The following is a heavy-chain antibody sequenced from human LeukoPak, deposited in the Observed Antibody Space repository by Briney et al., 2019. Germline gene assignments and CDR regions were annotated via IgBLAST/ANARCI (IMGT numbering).Heavy chain of an antibody. CDR2: ISGSGGST. V-gene: IGHV3-23*01. CDR1: GFTFSSYA. Sequence: PGGSLRLSCAASGFTFSSYAMSWVRQAPGKGLEWVTAISGSGGSTYYADSVKGRFTISRDNSKNTLYLQMNSLRAADTAVCYCARARYREINYAYAGGFYYMGVWGKGTTVTVSS. D-gene: IGHD1-26*01. J-gene: IGHJ6*03. CDR3: ARARYREINYAYAGGFYYMGV.